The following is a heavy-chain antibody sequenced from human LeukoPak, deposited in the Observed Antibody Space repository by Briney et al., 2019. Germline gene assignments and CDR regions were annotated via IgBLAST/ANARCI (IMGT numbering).Heavy chain of an antibody. CDR2: LYYSGST. CDR1: GGSISSTTYY. J-gene: IGHJ2*01. CDR3: ARLAYWYFDL. Sequence: SETLSLTCAVSGGSISSTTYYWGWIRQPPGKGLEWIGSLYYSGSTYYNPSLKSRVTISVDTSKNQFSLKLSSVTAADTAVYYCARLAYWYFDLWGRGTLLTVSS. V-gene: IGHV4-39*01. D-gene: IGHD3-3*02.